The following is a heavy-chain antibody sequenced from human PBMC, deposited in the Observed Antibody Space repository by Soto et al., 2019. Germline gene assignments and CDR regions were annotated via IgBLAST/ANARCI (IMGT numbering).Heavy chain of an antibody. CDR3: ATVYCATTSCYAPFDY. D-gene: IGHD2-2*01. CDR1: GFTFSNAW. Sequence: GGSLRLSCAASGFTFSNAWMSWVRQAPGKGLEWIGRIKTNSDGGTVDYASPVKGRFTISRGDSKSMLYLDLNSLKTEDTGVYFCATVYCATTSCYAPFDYWGKGTLVTVSS. J-gene: IGHJ4*02. CDR2: IKTNSDGGTV. V-gene: IGHV3-15*01.